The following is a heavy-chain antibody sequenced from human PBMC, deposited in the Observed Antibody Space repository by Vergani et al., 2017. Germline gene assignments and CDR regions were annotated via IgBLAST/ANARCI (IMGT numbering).Heavy chain of an antibody. J-gene: IGHJ4*02. CDR1: GGTFSSYT. D-gene: IGHD6-19*01. Sequence: QVQLVQSGAEVKKPGSSVKVSCKASGGTFSSYTISWVRQAPGQGLEWMGRIIPILGIANYALKFQGRVTITRDTSASTAYMELSSLRSEDTAVYYCARSDAVADPFDYWGQGTLVTVSS. CDR2: IIPILGIA. CDR3: ARSDAVADPFDY. V-gene: IGHV1-69*02.